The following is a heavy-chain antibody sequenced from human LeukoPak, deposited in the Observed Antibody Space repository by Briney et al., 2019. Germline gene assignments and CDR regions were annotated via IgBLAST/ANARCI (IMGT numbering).Heavy chain of an antibody. J-gene: IGHJ4*02. V-gene: IGHV3-48*01. CDR2: ISSSSSTI. CDR1: GFIFSQYS. CDR3: ARVYSGSYPYYFDY. Sequence: GGSLRLSCAASGFIFSQYSMNWVRQAPGKGLEWVSYISSSSSTIYYADSVKGRFTISRDNAKNSLYLQMNSLRAEDTAVYYCARVYSGSYPYYFDYWGQGTLVTVSS. D-gene: IGHD1-26*01.